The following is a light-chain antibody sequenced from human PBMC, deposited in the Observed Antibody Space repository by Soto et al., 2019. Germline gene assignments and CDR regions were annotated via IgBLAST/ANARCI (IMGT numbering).Light chain of an antibody. CDR2: GAL. V-gene: IGKV3-20*01. CDR1: QTVSSRF. J-gene: IGKJ4*01. CDR3: PQYATSQLT. Sequence: EIVLTQSPGTLSLSPGERATLSCRASQTVSSRFLAWYQQKPGQAPRLLICGALSRATGIPERFSGSGSGRDLTLTISRLEPEDFALYYCPQYATSQLTVGGGTKVDIK.